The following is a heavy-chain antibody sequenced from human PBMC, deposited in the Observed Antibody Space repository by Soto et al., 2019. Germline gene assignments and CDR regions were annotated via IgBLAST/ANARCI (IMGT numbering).Heavy chain of an antibody. CDR1: GFTFSSYE. CDR2: ISSSGSTI. D-gene: IGHD2-8*01. V-gene: IGHV3-48*03. Sequence: EVQLVESGGGLVQPGGSLRLSCAASGFTFSSYEMNWVRQAPGKGLEWVSYISSSGSTIYYADSVKGRFTISRDNAKNSLYLQMNALSAYDTAGYYCAGESMRFGAAYFDYWGQGTLVTVSS. CDR3: AGESMRFGAAYFDY. J-gene: IGHJ4*02.